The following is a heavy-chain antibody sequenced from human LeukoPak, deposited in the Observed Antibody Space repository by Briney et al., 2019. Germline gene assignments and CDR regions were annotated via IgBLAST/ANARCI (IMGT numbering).Heavy chain of an antibody. D-gene: IGHD4-17*01. J-gene: IGHJ4*02. CDR3: ARDRYGDFEDY. CDR1: GGSINTANYY. Sequence: SETLSLTCNVSGGSINTANYYWTWIRQPPGKGLEWIGYISYSGTPYYNPSLYSLVTISLDTSNNQFSLILNSVTAADTAMYYCARDRYGDFEDYWGQGTLVSVSS. CDR2: ISYSGTP. V-gene: IGHV4-30-4*08.